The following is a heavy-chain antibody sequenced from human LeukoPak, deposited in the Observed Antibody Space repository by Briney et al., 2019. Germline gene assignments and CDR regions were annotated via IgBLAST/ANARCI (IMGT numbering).Heavy chain of an antibody. V-gene: IGHV1-18*01. CDR2: ISAYNGNT. Sequence: ASVKVSCKASGYTFSTYGISWVRQAPGQGLEWMGWISAYNGNTNNAQKLQGRVTMTTDTSTSTAYMELRSLRSDDTAVYYCARGQAVMVRGDGVGGGDFDYWGQGTLVTVYS. D-gene: IGHD3-10*01. CDR3: ARGQAVMVRGDGVGGGDFDY. CDR1: GYTFSTYG. J-gene: IGHJ4*01.